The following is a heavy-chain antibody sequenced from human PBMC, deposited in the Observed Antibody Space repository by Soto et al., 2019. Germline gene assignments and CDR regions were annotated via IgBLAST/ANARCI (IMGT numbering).Heavy chain of an antibody. CDR3: ARFPRRTVVTYLDY. V-gene: IGHV3-48*03. Sequence: EVQLEESGGGLVQPGGSLRLSCAGSGFTFSTYEMNWVRQAPGKGLEWVSYIRSGGSITDYADSGRGRFTSARDNAKNSLYLPMTSLKAEDTALYFCARFPRRTVVTYLDYCGQGTLVTVSA. CDR2: IRSGGSIT. D-gene: IGHD3-22*01. CDR1: GFTFSTYE. J-gene: IGHJ4*02.